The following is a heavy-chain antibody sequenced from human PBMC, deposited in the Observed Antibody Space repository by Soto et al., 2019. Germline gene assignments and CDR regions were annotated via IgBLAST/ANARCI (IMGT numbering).Heavy chain of an antibody. CDR2: ISGSGGTT. CDR3: XXXXXXXXXXGALDI. CDR1: GFTFSSYA. V-gene: IGHV3-23*01. Sequence: EVQLLESGGGLVQPGGSLRLSCAASGFTFSSYAMTWVRQAPAQGLEWVSGISGSGGTTYYADSVKGRFTISRDSSKXXXXXXXXXXXXXXXXXXXXXXXXXXXXXXGALDIWGQGTMVSVFS. J-gene: IGHJ3*02.